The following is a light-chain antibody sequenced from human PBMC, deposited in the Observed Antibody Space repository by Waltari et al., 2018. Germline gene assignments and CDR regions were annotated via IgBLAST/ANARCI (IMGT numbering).Light chain of an antibody. CDR1: QSISKY. V-gene: IGKV3-20*01. CDR2: HAS. CDR3: QHYVSLPAT. J-gene: IGKJ1*01. Sequence: EIVLTQSPDTLSFSPGESATLSCRASQSISKYLAWYQQKPGQAPRLLIYHASSSSTGIPDRFSGSGFGTDFSLTISRLEPEDFAVYYCQHYVSLPATFGQGTKLEIK.